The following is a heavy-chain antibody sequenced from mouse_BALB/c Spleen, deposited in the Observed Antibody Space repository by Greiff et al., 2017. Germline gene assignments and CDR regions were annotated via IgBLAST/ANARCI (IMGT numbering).Heavy chain of an antibody. D-gene: IGHD1-1*01. CDR3: TRARYYGSRGFAY. Sequence: LKQPGSELVRPGASVKLSCKASGYTFTSYWMHWVKQRPGQGLEWIGNIYPGSGSTNYDEKFKSKATLTVDTSSSTAYMQLSSLTSEDSAVYYCTRARYYGSRGFAYWGQGTLVTVSA. V-gene: IGHV1S22*01. J-gene: IGHJ3*01. CDR1: GYTFTSYW. CDR2: IYPGSGST.